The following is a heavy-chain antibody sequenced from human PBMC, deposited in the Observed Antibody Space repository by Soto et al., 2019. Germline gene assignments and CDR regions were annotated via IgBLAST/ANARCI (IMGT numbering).Heavy chain of an antibody. CDR3: ARAGYSSSVPHFDY. D-gene: IGHD6-13*01. CDR1: GFTFSSYG. Sequence: GGSLRLSCAASGFTFSSYGMHWVRQAPGKGLEWVAVIWYDGSNKYYADSVKGRFTISRDNSKNTLYLQMNSLRAEDTAVYYCARAGYSSSVPHFDYWGQGTLVTVSS. J-gene: IGHJ4*02. V-gene: IGHV3-33*08. CDR2: IWYDGSNK.